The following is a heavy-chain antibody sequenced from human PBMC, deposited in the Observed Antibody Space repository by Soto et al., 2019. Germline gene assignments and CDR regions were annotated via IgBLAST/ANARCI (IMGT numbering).Heavy chain of an antibody. CDR3: ARDFSADVGALNVLFDY. Sequence: PGGSLRLSCAASGFTFSSYGMHWVRQAPGKGLEWVTVIQNDGSNKYYADSVKGRFTISRDNSKNTLYLQMNSLRAEDTAVYYCARDFSADVGALNVLFDYWGQGTLVTVSS. CDR2: IQNDGSNK. V-gene: IGHV3-33*05. J-gene: IGHJ4*02. D-gene: IGHD1-26*01. CDR1: GFTFSSYG.